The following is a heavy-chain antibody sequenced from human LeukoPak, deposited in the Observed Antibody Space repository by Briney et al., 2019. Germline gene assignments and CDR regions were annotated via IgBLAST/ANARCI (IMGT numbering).Heavy chain of an antibody. V-gene: IGHV3-23*01. CDR2: ISGSGGST. Sequence: QSGGSLRLSCAASGFTFSSYAMSWVRQAPGKGLEWVSAISGSGGSTYYADSVKGRFTISRDNSKNTLYLQMNSLRAEDTAVYYCAKDLAYYDTLTGSYFDYWGQGTLVTVSS. J-gene: IGHJ4*02. CDR1: GFTFSSYA. D-gene: IGHD3-9*01. CDR3: AKDLAYYDTLTGSYFDY.